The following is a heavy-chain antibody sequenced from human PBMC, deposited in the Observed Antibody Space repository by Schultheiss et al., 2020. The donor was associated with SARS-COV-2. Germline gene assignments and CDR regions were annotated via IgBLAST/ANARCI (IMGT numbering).Heavy chain of an antibody. CDR3: ARASYDYVWGSYAFDI. Sequence: GSLRLSCTVSGGSISSYYWSWIRQPPGKGLEWIGNIYYSGSTNYNPSLKSRVTISVDTSKNQFSLKLSSVTAADTAVYYCARASYDYVWGSYAFDIWGQGTMVTVSS. J-gene: IGHJ3*02. CDR2: IYYSGST. D-gene: IGHD3-16*01. CDR1: GGSISSYY. V-gene: IGHV4-59*01.